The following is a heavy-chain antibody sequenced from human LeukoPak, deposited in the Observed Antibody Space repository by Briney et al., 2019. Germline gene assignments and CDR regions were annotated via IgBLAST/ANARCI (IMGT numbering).Heavy chain of an antibody. J-gene: IGHJ4*02. Sequence: GGSLRLSCAASGFTVSSNYTSWVRQAPGKGLEWVSVIYSGGSTYYADSVKGRFTISRDNSKNTLYLQMNSLRAEDTAVYYCARAPGGIAVATGDYWGQGTLVTVSS. CDR2: IYSGGST. CDR3: ARAPGGIAVATGDY. CDR1: GFTVSSNY. V-gene: IGHV3-66*01. D-gene: IGHD6-19*01.